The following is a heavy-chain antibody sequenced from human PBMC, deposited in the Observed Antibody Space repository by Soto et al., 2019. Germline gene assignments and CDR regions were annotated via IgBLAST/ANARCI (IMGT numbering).Heavy chain of an antibody. J-gene: IGHJ4*02. V-gene: IGHV1-18*01. CDR1: GYTFTSYG. CDR3: ARDPGIEVDAPQAPFDY. Sequence: VASVKVSCKASGYTFTSYGISWVRQAPGQGLEWMGWISAYNGNTNYAQKLQGRATMTTDTSTSTAYMELRSLRSDDTAVYYCARDPGIEVDAPQAPFDYWGQGTLVSVSS. CDR2: ISAYNGNT. D-gene: IGHD6-19*01.